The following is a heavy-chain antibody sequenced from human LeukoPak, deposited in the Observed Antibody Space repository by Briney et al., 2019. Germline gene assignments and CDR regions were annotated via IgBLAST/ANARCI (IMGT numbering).Heavy chain of an antibody. J-gene: IGHJ6*03. CDR3: ARNIGGYYYYYMDV. V-gene: IGHV1-8*01. CDR2: MNPNSANT. Sequence: ASVKVSCKASGYTFTSYDINWVRQATGQGLEWMGWMNPNSANTGYAQKFQGRVTMTRNTSINTAYLELSGLRSEDTAVYYCARNIGGYYYYYMDVWGKGTTVTISS. D-gene: IGHD3-10*01. CDR1: GYTFTSYD.